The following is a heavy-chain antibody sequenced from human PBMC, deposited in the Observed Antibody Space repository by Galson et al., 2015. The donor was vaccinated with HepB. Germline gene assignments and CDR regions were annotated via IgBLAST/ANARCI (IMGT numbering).Heavy chain of an antibody. CDR1: GFTFSSYS. V-gene: IGHV3-21*01. CDR3: ERDEIAAAGTWGY. J-gene: IGHJ4*02. CDR2: ISSSSSYI. D-gene: IGHD6-13*01. Sequence: SLRLSCAASGFTFSSYSMNWVRQAPGKGLEWVSSISSSSSYIYYADSVKGRFTISRDNSKNTLYLQMSSLRAEDTAVYYCERDEIAAAGTWGYWGQGTLVTVSS.